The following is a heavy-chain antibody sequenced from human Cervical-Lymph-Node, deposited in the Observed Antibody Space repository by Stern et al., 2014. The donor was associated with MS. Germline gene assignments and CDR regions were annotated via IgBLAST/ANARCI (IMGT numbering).Heavy chain of an antibody. CDR3: THSFDSGLGDS. V-gene: IGHV2-5*02. CDR1: GLSLNTTGVG. J-gene: IGHJ4*02. Sequence: QVTLRESGPTLVKPTQTLTLTCTLSGLSLNTTGVGVGWIRQPPGRALELLAITYWDGDDRYNSSLKTRLTVTKDTSRNQVVLTLTNVDPVDTATYYCTHSFDSGLGDSWSQGALVTVS. CDR2: TYWDGDD. D-gene: IGHD6-19*01.